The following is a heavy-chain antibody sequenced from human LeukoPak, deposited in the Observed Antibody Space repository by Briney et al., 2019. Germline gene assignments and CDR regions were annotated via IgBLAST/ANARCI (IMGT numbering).Heavy chain of an antibody. J-gene: IGHJ4*02. CDR2: ISGSGSTI. CDR3: ARGGSGKIDY. D-gene: IGHD3-10*01. Sequence: GGSLRLSYAATGFTFSDYYMSWIRQAPGQCLDWVSYISGSGSTIYYADSVKGRFTISRDNAKNSLYLQMNSLRAEDTAVYYCARGGSGKIDYWGQGTLVTVSS. V-gene: IGHV3-11*01. CDR1: GFTFSDYY.